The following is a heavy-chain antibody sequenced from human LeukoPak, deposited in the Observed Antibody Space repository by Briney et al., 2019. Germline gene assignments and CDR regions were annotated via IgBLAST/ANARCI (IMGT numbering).Heavy chain of an antibody. CDR2: ISGSGVST. J-gene: IGHJ5*01. Sequence: GGSLRLSCAASGFTFSTYAMTWVRQAPGKGLEWVSAISGSGVSTYYADSVKGRFTISRDNSKNTLCLQMDSLRAEDTAIYYCAKRVEIVAASNSWFDSWGQGILVTVLS. CDR3: AKRVEIVAASNSWFDS. CDR1: GFTFSTYA. D-gene: IGHD5-12*01. V-gene: IGHV3-23*01.